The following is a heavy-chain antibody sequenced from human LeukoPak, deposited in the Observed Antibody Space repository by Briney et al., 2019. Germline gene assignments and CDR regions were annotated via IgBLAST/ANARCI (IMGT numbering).Heavy chain of an antibody. CDR1: GGTFSSYA. D-gene: IGHD2-2*02. CDR2: IIPIFGTA. V-gene: IGHV1-69*01. J-gene: IGHJ6*03. CDR3: AREVGYCSSTSCYTQNYYYYYMDV. Sequence: SVKVSCKASGGTFSSYAISWVRQAPGQGLEWMGGIIPIFGTANYAQKFQGRVTITADESTSTAYMELSSLRSEDTAVYYCAREVGYCSSTSCYTQNYYYYYMDVWGKGTTVTVSS.